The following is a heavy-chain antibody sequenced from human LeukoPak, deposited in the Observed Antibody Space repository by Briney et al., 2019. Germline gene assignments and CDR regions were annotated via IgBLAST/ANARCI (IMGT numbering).Heavy chain of an antibody. Sequence: GGSLRLPCAASGFTFSSYSMNWVRQAPGKGLEWVSSISSSSSYIYYADSVKGRFTISRDNAKNSLYLQMNSLRAEDTAVYYCAKDYYDSSGYSPFDYWGQGTLVTVSS. CDR2: ISSSSSYI. J-gene: IGHJ4*02. V-gene: IGHV3-21*04. CDR3: AKDYYDSSGYSPFDY. CDR1: GFTFSSYS. D-gene: IGHD3-22*01.